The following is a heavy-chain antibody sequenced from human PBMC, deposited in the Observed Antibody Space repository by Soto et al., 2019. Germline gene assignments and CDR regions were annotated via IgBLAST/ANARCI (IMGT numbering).Heavy chain of an antibody. CDR3: ARVGANDFWSGTNKYYFDY. CDR1: GGAISSYY. Sequence: PSETLSLTCTVSGGAISSYYWSLIRQPPGKGLEWIGYIYYSGSTNYNPSLKSRVTISVDTSKNQFSLKLSSVTAADTAVYYCARVGANDFWSGTNKYYFDYWRQGRLVPVSS. J-gene: IGHJ4*02. D-gene: IGHD3-3*01. CDR2: IYYSGST. V-gene: IGHV4-59*01.